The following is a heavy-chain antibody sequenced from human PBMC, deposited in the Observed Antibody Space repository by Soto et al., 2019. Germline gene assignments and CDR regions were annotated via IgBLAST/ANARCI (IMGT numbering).Heavy chain of an antibody. CDR3: ASATSIAVSGKET. CDR2: ISFYNGHT. J-gene: IGHJ4*02. V-gene: IGHV1-18*01. CDR1: GDTVTRYG. Sequence: QVQLVQSGGEVNKPGASVKVSCKASGDTVTRYGISWVRQAPGQGLEWLGWISFYNGHTNYALKFQDRITFTTDTSSSTASMELRSLTSDDTAVYYCASATSIAVSGKETWGQGTLVTVSS. D-gene: IGHD6-19*01.